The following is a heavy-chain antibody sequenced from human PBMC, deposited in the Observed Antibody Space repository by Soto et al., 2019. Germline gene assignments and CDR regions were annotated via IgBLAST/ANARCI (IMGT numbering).Heavy chain of an antibody. Sequence: PETLSLTYTVSGDSFSSYFWSWSRQPAGKGLEWIGRIYPSGTTNYHPSLKSRLTISRATSKKQFSLSLRSGTAADTAMYFCARDDYGSAGMDVWGQGTTVT. V-gene: IGHV4-4*07. J-gene: IGHJ6*02. CDR1: GDSFSSYF. CDR2: IYPSGTT. D-gene: IGHD3-10*01. CDR3: ARDDYGSAGMDV.